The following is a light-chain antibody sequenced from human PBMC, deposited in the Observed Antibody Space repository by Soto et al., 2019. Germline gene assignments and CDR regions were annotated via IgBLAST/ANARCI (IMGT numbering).Light chain of an antibody. Sequence: QSALTQTTSVSASPGQSITISCTGISSDIDDDNFVSWYQQRPGKAPRLIIYEVNYRPLGVSDRFSGSKSGNTASLIISGVQAEDEADYYCSKSYRKTNTLVFGGGTKLTVL. CDR1: SSDIDDDNF. CDR3: SKSYRKTNTLV. V-gene: IGLV2-14*01. J-gene: IGLJ3*02. CDR2: EVN.